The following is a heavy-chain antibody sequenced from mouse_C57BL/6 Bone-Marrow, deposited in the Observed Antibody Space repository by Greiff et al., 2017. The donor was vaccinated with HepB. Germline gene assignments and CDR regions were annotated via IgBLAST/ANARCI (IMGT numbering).Heavy chain of an antibody. CDR1: GYTFTTYP. CDR2: FHPYNDDN. CDR3: ARDYYGSSYPFYYAMDY. Sequence: QVQLQQSGAELVKPGASVKMSCKASGYTFTTYPIEWMKQNHGKRLEWIGNFHPYNDDNKYNEKFKGKATLTVEKSSSTVYLELSRLTSDDSAVYYCARDYYGSSYPFYYAMDYWGQGTSVTVSS. D-gene: IGHD1-1*01. J-gene: IGHJ4*01. V-gene: IGHV1-47*01.